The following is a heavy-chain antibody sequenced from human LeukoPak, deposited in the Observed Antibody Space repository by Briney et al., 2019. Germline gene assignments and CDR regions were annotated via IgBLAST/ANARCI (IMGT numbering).Heavy chain of an antibody. V-gene: IGHV1-2*02. CDR3: ARPGRAVFRYFDWSNQNWFDP. J-gene: IGHJ5*02. CDR2: INPNSGGT. D-gene: IGHD3-9*01. Sequence: ASVKVSCKASGYTFTGYYMHWVRQAPGQGLEWMGWINPNSGGTNYAQKFQGRVTMTRDTSISTAYMELSRLRSDDTAVYYCARPGRAVFRYFDWSNQNWFDPWGQGTLVTVSS. CDR1: GYTFTGYY.